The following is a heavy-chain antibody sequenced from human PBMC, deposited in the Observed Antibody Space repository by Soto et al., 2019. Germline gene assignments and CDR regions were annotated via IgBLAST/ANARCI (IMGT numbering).Heavy chain of an antibody. Sequence: QVRLVESGGGLVKPGGSLRLSFAASGLTFSDHYMTWIRQAPGKGLEWISYISSSAGTIYYADSVKGRFTISRDNAKNSLYLQMTNLRAEDTAVYYCARAPYFGSGTYYYYALDVWGQGTTVTVSS. J-gene: IGHJ6*02. D-gene: IGHD3-10*01. CDR3: ARAPYFGSGTYYYYALDV. V-gene: IGHV3-11*01. CDR2: ISSSAGTI. CDR1: GLTFSDHY.